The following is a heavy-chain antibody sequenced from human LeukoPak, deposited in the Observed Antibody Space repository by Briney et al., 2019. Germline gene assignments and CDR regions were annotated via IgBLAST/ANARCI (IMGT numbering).Heavy chain of an antibody. D-gene: IGHD4-17*01. CDR1: AVSFNNYY. Sequence: SETLSLTCAVSAVSFNNYYWSWVRQTPGKGLEWIGEINHSGYTNDSPSLKSRVTLSIDTSRKQFSLNLRSVTVADTGIYYCTRMTTGHDYWGQGTLVTVSS. J-gene: IGHJ4*02. V-gene: IGHV4-34*01. CDR3: TRMTTGHDY. CDR2: INHSGYT.